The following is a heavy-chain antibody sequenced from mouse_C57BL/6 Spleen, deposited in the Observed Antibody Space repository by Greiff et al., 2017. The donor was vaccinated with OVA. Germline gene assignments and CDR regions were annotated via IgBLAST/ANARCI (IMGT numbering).Heavy chain of an antibody. CDR3: TRQPFAY. Sequence: QVQLQPSWAELVRPGASVTLSCKASGYTFTDYEMHWVKQTPVHGLEWIGAIDPETGGTAYNQKFKGKAILTADKSSSTAYMELRSLTSEDSAVYYCTRQPFAYWGQGTLVTVSA. CDR1: GYTFTDYE. J-gene: IGHJ3*01. CDR2: IDPETGGT. V-gene: IGHV1-15*01.